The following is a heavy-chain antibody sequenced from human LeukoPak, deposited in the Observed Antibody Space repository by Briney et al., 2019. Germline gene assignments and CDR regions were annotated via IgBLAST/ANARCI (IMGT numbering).Heavy chain of an antibody. D-gene: IGHD3-10*01. V-gene: IGHV3-73*01. Sequence: PGGCLRLSCAASGFTFSGSAMHWVRQASGKGLEWVGRIRSKANSYATTYAASVKGRFTISRDDSQNTAYLQIEDTAVYYCTRLDYYASGSFDYWGQGTLVTVSS. CDR1: GFTFSGSA. CDR3: TRLDYYASGSFDY. CDR2: IRSKANSYAT. J-gene: IGHJ4*02.